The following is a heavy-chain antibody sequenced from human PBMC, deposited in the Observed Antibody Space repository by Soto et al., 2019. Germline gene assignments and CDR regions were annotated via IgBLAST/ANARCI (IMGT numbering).Heavy chain of an antibody. Sequence: SETLSLTCAVYGGSFSGYYWSWIRQPPGKGLEWIGEINHSGSTNYNPSLKSRVTISVDTSKNKFSLKLSSVTAADTAVYYCARSIYDFWSGYYFPLDYWGPGTLVTVSS. CDR3: ARSIYDFWSGYYFPLDY. J-gene: IGHJ4*02. CDR2: INHSGST. CDR1: GGSFSGYY. V-gene: IGHV4-34*01. D-gene: IGHD3-3*01.